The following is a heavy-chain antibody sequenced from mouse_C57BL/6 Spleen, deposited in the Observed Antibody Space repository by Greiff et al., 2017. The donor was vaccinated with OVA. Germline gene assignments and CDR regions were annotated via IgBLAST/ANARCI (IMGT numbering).Heavy chain of an antibody. Sequence: VQLQQSGPELVKPGASVKISCKASGYSFTGYYMHWVKQSSEKSLEWIGEINPSTGGTSYNQKFKGKATLTVDKSSSTAYMQLKSLTSEDSAVYYCASPRQLRLSWFAYWGQGTLVTVSA. CDR2: INPSTGGT. J-gene: IGHJ3*01. CDR3: ASPRQLRLSWFAY. V-gene: IGHV1-43*01. CDR1: GYSFTGYY. D-gene: IGHD3-2*02.